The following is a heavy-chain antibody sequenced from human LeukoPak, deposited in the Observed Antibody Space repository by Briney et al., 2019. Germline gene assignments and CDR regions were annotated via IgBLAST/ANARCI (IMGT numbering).Heavy chain of an antibody. CDR1: EFTFSRYW. J-gene: IGHJ4*02. Sequence: GGSLRLPCAASEFTFSRYWMSWVRQAPGKGLEWVANIKQDGSENYYVDSVKGRFTISRDNAKNSLYLQMNSLRAEDTAVYYCARDSRGALDYWGQGTLVTVSS. CDR3: ARDSRGALDY. V-gene: IGHV3-7*05. CDR2: IKQDGSEN.